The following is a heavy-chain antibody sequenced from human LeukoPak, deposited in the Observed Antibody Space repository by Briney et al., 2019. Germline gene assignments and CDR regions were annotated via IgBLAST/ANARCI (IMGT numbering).Heavy chain of an antibody. CDR2: IYYTGST. CDR3: ARYDTAGSSWAFDY. Sequence: PSETLSLTCTVSGGSLSSYYWSWIRQPPGKGLEWIGYIYYTGSTNYNPSLKSRVTISVDTSRNQFSLKLRSVTAADTAVYYCARYDTAGSSWAFDYWGQGTLVTVSS. CDR1: GGSLSSYY. J-gene: IGHJ4*02. D-gene: IGHD6-13*01. V-gene: IGHV4-59*01.